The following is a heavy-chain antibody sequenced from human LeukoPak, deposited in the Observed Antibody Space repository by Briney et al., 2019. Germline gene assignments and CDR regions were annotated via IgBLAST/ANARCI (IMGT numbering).Heavy chain of an antibody. Sequence: GGSLRLSCAASGFTFSTYSMNWVRQAPGKGLEWVSSISSSSSYIYYADSVKGRFTISRDNAKNSLFLQMNSLRAEDTAVYYCARGPSGYHNTGGQGTLVTVSS. J-gene: IGHJ4*02. CDR1: GFTFSTYS. CDR2: ISSSSSYI. D-gene: IGHD5-12*01. V-gene: IGHV3-21*01. CDR3: ARGPSGYHNT.